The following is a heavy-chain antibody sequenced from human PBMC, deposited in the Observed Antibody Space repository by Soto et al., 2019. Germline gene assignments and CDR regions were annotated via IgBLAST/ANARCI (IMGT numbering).Heavy chain of an antibody. CDR1: GYTFTSYA. CDR2: INAGNGNT. CDR3: ARDRVLGYCSITSCPYYYYGMDV. J-gene: IGHJ6*02. V-gene: IGHV1-3*01. Sequence: ASVKVSCKASGYTFTSYAMHWVRQAPGQRLEWMGWINAGNGNTKYSQKFQGRVTITRDTSASTAYMELSSLRSEDTAVYYCARDRVLGYCSITSCPYYYYGMDVWGQGTTVTVSS. D-gene: IGHD2-2*01.